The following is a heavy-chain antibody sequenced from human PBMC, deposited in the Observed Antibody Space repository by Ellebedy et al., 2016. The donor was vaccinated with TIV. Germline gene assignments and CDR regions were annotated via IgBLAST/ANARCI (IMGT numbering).Heavy chain of an antibody. CDR1: GGTFSSYA. D-gene: IGHD3-10*01. CDR2: IIPIFGTA. J-gene: IGHJ4*02. V-gene: IGHV1-69*13. Sequence: SVKVSCXASGGTFSSYAISWVRQAPGQGLEWMGGIIPIFGTANYAQKFQGRVTITADESTSTAYMELSSLRSEDTAVYYCARGVGSGSYYKYPNYFDYWGQGTLVTVSS. CDR3: ARGVGSGSYYKYPNYFDY.